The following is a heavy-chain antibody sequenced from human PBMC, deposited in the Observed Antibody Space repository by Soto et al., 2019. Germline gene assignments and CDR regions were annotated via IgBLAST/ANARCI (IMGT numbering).Heavy chain of an antibody. V-gene: IGHV3-30*18. CDR2: ISHHGLKE. J-gene: IGHJ4*02. CDR1: GFTFRDYG. Sequence: QVQLVESGGGVVRPGRSLRLSCVASGFTFRDYGMHWVRQAPGKGLEWVAGISHHGLKEHYADSMKGRFTISRDNSKKTVYLQLHSLRGDETAVYYCAKDWVGGSNKYYFEYWGRGTLVTVSS. CDR3: AKDWVGGSNKYYFEY. D-gene: IGHD1-26*01.